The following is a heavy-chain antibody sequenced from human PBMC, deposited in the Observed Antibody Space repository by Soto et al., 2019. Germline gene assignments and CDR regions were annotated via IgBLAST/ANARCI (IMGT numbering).Heavy chain of an antibody. CDR3: TRLSCSTTCCLAYFYY. CDR1: QGCRSGYD. V-gene: IGHV4-59*08. CDR2: IYSSGNT. D-gene: IGHD2-2*01. Sequence: ENLDLTSAVTQGCRSGYDWTWTRHPPGKGLDGIGYIYSSGNTNYNTSLQSRVNKSVHTSKHQFPLKPRSVTAADRPVYLCTRLSCSTTCCLAYFYYWGQGALVTVSS. J-gene: IGHJ4*02.